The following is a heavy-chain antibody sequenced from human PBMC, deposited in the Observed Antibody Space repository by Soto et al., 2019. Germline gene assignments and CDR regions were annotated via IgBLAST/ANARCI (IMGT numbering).Heavy chain of an antibody. CDR1: GFTVSSNY. Sequence: EVQLVESGGGLVQPGGSLRLSCAASGFTVSSNYMSWVRQAPGKGLEWVSVIYSGGSTYYADSVKGRFTISRDNSKITLYLQMNSLRVEDTAVFYCASRTKTAIAAFDIWGRGTMVTVSS. D-gene: IGHD2-21*02. J-gene: IGHJ3*02. V-gene: IGHV3-66*01. CDR3: ASRTKTAIAAFDI. CDR2: IYSGGST.